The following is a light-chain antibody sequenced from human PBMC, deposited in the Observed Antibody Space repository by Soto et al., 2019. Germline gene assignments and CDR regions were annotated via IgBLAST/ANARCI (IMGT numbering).Light chain of an antibody. J-gene: IGKJ3*01. CDR1: QSVTINY. CDR2: GAS. V-gene: IGKV3-20*01. Sequence: EIVLTQSPGTLSLSPGERATLSCRASQSVTINYLAWYQQKPGQAPRLLIYGASTRATGIPDRFTGSGSGTAFTLTIRRLEPEDFAVYFCQQYGSSPFTFGPGTKVDIK. CDR3: QQYGSSPFT.